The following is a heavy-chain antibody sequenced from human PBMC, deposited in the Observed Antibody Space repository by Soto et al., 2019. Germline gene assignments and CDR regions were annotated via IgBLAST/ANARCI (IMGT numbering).Heavy chain of an antibody. D-gene: IGHD6-13*01. CDR1: GFTFSSYA. J-gene: IGHJ1*01. Sequence: GGSLRLSCAASGFTFSSYAMSWVRQAPGKGLEWVSAISGSGGSTYYAGSVKGRFTISRDNSKNTLYLQMNSLRAEDTAVYYCAKGFIAAAGTEYFQHWGQGTLVTVSS. CDR2: ISGSGGST. CDR3: AKGFIAAAGTEYFQH. V-gene: IGHV3-23*01.